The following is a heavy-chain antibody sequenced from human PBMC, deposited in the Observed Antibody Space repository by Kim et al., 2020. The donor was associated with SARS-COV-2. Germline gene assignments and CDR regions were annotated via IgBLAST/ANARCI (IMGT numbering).Heavy chain of an antibody. CDR1: GGSISSSNW. Sequence: SETLSLTCAVSGGSISSSNWWSWVRQPPGKGLEWIGEIYHSGSTNYNPSLKSRVTISVDKSKNQFSLKLSSVTAADTAVYYCARVRTTYPMVAIYYYGMDVWGQGTTVTVSS. J-gene: IGHJ6*02. CDR2: IYHSGST. V-gene: IGHV4-4*02. CDR3: ARVRTTYPMVAIYYYGMDV. D-gene: IGHD5-12*01.